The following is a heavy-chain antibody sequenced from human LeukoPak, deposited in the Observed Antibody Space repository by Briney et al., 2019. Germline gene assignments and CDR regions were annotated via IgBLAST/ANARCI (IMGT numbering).Heavy chain of an antibody. CDR2: INSNSGNT. CDR3: ARAPRYSSRPSRPHFAY. Sequence: GGSVRLSCAASGFTFTSYDMNWVRQAPGQGLEWMSRINSNSGNTGYADSLQGRVTITRNTAISTPYMELSSLRSEDTAVYYCARAPRYSSRPSRPHFAYWGQGTLVTVPS. J-gene: IGHJ4*02. V-gene: IGHV1-8*01. D-gene: IGHD2-2*01. CDR1: GFTFTSYD.